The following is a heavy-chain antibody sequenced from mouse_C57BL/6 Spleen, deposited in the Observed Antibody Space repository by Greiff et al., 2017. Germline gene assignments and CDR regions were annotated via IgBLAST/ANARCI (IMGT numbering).Heavy chain of an antibody. CDR1: GYAFSSYW. Sequence: VQLQQSGAELVKPGASVTLSCKASGYAFSSYWMHWVKQRPGQGLEWIGQIYPGDGDTNYNGKFKGKATLTADKSSSTAYMQLSSLTSEDSAVXFCSRAGAMDYWGQGTSVTVSS. CDR2: IYPGDGDT. J-gene: IGHJ4*01. V-gene: IGHV1-80*01. CDR3: SRAGAMDY.